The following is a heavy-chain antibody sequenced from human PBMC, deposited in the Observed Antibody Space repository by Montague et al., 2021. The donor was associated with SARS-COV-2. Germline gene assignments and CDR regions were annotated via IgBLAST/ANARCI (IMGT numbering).Heavy chain of an antibody. D-gene: IGHD5-18*01. J-gene: IGHJ2*01. Sequence: SETLSLTCTVYGGSISSYYWSWIRQPPGKALEWIGYIYYSGSTNYNPSLNSRVTISVDTSKNQFSLKLTSVTAADTAVYYCARGSDSYPSGTQDFDPWGRGTLVTVSS. CDR1: GGSISSYY. CDR2: IYYSGST. V-gene: IGHV4-59*01. CDR3: ARGSDSYPSGTQDFDP.